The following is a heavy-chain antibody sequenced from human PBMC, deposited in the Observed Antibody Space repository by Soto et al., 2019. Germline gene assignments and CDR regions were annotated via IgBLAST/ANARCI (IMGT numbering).Heavy chain of an antibody. CDR3: ASISYGYTVYAS. CDR1: GGSISSGDYY. D-gene: IGHD5-18*01. Sequence: QVQLQESGPGLVKPSQTLSLTCTVSGGSISSGDYYWSWIRQPPGKGLECIGFIYYSGGTYYNASPNCRVTISLEPSTTQFTLKMHSVTAADTDVYYCASISYGYTVYASWGQGTLVTVSS. J-gene: IGHJ5*02. CDR2: IYYSGGT. V-gene: IGHV4-30-4*01.